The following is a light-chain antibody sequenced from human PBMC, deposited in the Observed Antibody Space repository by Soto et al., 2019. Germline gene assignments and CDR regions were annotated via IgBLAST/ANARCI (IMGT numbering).Light chain of an antibody. CDR3: QQYGSVPLT. V-gene: IGKV3-20*01. CDR1: QSVSTNY. Sequence: EIVLTQSPGTLSLSPGERTTLSCRASQSVSTNYLAWYQQKPGQAPRLLIYGASSRATGIPDRFSGSGSGADFTLTSSRLEPVDFAVYYCQQYGSVPLTFGGGTKVEIK. J-gene: IGKJ4*01. CDR2: GAS.